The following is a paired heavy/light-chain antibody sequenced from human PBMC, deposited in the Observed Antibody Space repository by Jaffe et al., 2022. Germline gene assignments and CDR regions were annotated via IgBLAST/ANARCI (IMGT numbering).Heavy chain of an antibody. CDR3: ARVDGYCSSTSCPMGYYYYYMDV. CDR1: GYSISSGYY. D-gene: IGHD2-2*01. CDR2: IYHSGST. J-gene: IGHJ6*03. V-gene: IGHV4-38-2*01. Sequence: QVQLQESGPGLVKPSETLSLTCAVSGYSISSGYYWGWIRQPPGKGLEWIGSIYHSGSTYYNPSLKSRVTISVDTSKNQFSLKLSSVTAADTAVYYCARVDGYCSSTSCPMGYYYYYMDVWGKGTTVTVSS.
Light chain of an antibody. CDR3: AAWDDSLSGHYV. Sequence: QSVLTQPPSASGTPGQRVTISCSGSSSNIGSNYVYWYQQLPGTAPKLLIYRNNQRPSGVPDRISGSKSGTSASLAISGLRSEDEADYYCAAWDDSLSGHYVFGTGTKVTVL. J-gene: IGLJ1*01. V-gene: IGLV1-47*01. CDR1: SSNIGSNY. CDR2: RNN.